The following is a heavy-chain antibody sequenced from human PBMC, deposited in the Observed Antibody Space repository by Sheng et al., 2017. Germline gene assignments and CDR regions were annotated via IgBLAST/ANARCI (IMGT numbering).Heavy chain of an antibody. CDR3: ARTYDSSGYYDY. Sequence: QLQLQESGPGLVKPSETLSLTCTVSGGSISSSSYYWGWIRQPPGKGLEWIGSIYYSGSTYYNPSLKSRVTISVDTSKNQFSLKLSSVTAADTAVYYCARTYDSSGYYDYWGQGTLVHRLL. J-gene: IGHJ4*02. CDR1: GGSISSSSYY. CDR2: IYYSGST. D-gene: IGHD3-22*01. V-gene: IGHV4-39*07.